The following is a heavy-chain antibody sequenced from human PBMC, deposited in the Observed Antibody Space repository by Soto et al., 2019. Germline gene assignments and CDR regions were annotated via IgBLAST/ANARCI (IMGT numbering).Heavy chain of an antibody. Sequence: PSENLSLTCTVSGDSITRGGYLWTWIRQPPGQGLEWLGHIHHSGRTYYSPSLKSRVTISMDGSINRFSLRLTSVTAADTAVYYCARGQYCSGGSRYSEPFHFWGQATPVTVS. J-gene: IGHJ4*02. CDR2: IHHSGRT. CDR3: ARGQYCSGGSRYSEPFHF. CDR1: GDSITRGGYL. D-gene: IGHD2-15*01. V-gene: IGHV4-30-2*01.